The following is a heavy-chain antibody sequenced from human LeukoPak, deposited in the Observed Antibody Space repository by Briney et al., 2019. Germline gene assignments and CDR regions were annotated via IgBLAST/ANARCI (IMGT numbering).Heavy chain of an antibody. V-gene: IGHV3-13*01. Sequence: GGSLRLSCAASGFTFNNYGMHWVRQTTGNGLEWVSGITTVGDTYYAASVKGRFTISRENAKNSFFLQMNSLRAEDTAVYYCARGGTTGYYVFDLWGQGTLVTVSS. J-gene: IGHJ4*02. CDR1: GFTFNNYG. CDR2: ITTVGDT. D-gene: IGHD3-9*01. CDR3: ARGGTTGYYVFDL.